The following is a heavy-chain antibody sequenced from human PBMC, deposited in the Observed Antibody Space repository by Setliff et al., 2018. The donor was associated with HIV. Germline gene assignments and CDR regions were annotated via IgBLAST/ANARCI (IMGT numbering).Heavy chain of an antibody. V-gene: IGHV4-38-2*01. Sequence: KPSETLSLTCAVSGYSISRGYYWAWIRQPPGKGLEWIGSIYHDGTTYYSPSLMSRVTTSVDTSKNQFSLRLSSLTAADTAVYYCARLRGASGYYVFDYWGQGTLVTVSS. CDR2: IYHDGTT. D-gene: IGHD1-26*01. J-gene: IGHJ4*02. CDR3: ARLRGASGYYVFDY. CDR1: GYSISRGYY.